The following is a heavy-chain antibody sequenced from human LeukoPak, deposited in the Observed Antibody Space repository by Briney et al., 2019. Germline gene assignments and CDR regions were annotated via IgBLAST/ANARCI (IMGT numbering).Heavy chain of an antibody. CDR3: VQGPSSTTFDY. J-gene: IGHJ4*02. CDR2: IYYSGIT. V-gene: IGHV4-31*03. Sequence: SQTLSLTCTVSGGSISSGGYYWSWIRQHPGKGLEWIGYIYYSGITYYNPSLKSRVTISVDTSKNQFSLKLSSVTAADTAVYYCVQGPSSTTFDYWGQGTLVTVSS. CDR1: GGSISSGGYY. D-gene: IGHD2-2*01.